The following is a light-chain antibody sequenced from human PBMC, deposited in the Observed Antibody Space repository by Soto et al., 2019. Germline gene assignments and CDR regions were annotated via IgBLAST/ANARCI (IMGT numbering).Light chain of an antibody. CDR1: QSVSSY. J-gene: IGKJ2*01. CDR3: QQRSNWPPKYT. V-gene: IGKV3-11*01. Sequence: EIVLTQSPATLSLSPGERATLSCSASQSVSSYLAWYQQKPGQAPRLLIYDASNSATGIPASFSGSGSGTDFTLTISSLEPEDFAVYYCQQRSNWPPKYTFGQGTKLEIK. CDR2: DAS.